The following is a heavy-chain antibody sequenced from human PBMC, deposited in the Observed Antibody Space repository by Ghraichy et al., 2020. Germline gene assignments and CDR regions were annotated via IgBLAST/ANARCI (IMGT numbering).Heavy chain of an antibody. CDR2: FDHEDGET. CDR3: TTDSLSKLRRVRGVVPLGFDV. J-gene: IGHJ6*02. CDR1: GYPLTELS. Sequence: ASVKVSCKASGYPLTELSMFWVRQAPGRGLEWMGGFDHEDGETVYAEKFQGRVTMTEDTSTDTTYMELSSLTSEDTAVYYCTTDSLSKLRRVRGVVPLGFDVWGQGTTITVSS. D-gene: IGHD3-10*01. V-gene: IGHV1-24*01.